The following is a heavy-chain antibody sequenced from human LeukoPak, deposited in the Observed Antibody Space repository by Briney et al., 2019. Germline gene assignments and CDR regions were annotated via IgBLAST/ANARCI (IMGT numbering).Heavy chain of an antibody. CDR1: GFTFTSYG. CDR3: ARRITMVRGVIIKGWFDP. D-gene: IGHD3-10*01. CDR2: IYYSGST. J-gene: IGHJ5*02. Sequence: GSLRLSCAASGFTFTSYGMTWVRQPPGKGLEWIGYIYYSGSTNYNPSLKSRVTISVDTSKNQFSLKLSSVTAADTAVYYCARRITMVRGVIIKGWFDPWGQGTLVTVSS. V-gene: IGHV4-59*12.